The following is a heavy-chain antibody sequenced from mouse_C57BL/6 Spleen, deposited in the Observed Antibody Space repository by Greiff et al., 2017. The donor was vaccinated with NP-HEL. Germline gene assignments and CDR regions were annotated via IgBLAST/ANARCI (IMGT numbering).Heavy chain of an antibody. D-gene: IGHD2-5*01. V-gene: IGHV1-80*01. Sequence: QVQLQQSGAELVKPGASVKISCKASGYAFSSYWMNWVKQRPGKGLAWIGRIYPGDGDTNYNGKFKGKATLTADKPSSTAYMQLSSLTSEDSAVYFCALSNYPYWYFDVWGTGTTVTVSS. J-gene: IGHJ1*03. CDR1: GYAFSSYW. CDR3: ALSNYPYWYFDV. CDR2: IYPGDGDT.